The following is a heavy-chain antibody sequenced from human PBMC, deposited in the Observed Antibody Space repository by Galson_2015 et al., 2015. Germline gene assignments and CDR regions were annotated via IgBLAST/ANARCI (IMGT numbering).Heavy chain of an antibody. V-gene: IGHV3-23*01. J-gene: IGHJ6*03. Sequence: SLRLSCAASGFTFNNHAMSWVRQAPGKGLEWVSSISGSGLTTYYADSVKGRFTISRVNSKNTLYLQMNSLRADDTAVYFCAKMFVATGHYYYYYYMDVWANGTTVTVSS. D-gene: IGHD1-1*01. CDR1: GFTFNNHA. CDR2: ISGSGLTT. CDR3: AKMFVATGHYYYYYYMDV.